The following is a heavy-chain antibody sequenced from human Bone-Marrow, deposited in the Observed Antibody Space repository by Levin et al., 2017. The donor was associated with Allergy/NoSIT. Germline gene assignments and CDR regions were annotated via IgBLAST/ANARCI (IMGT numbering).Heavy chain of an antibody. J-gene: IGHJ6*02. Sequence: GASVKVSCKASGGPFRSYAISWVRQAPGQGLEWMGGIIPISGTSNYAQKFQGRVTITADESTTTAYMELSSLRSEDTAVYYCASTVVGANHGLDVWGQGTTLTVSS. CDR2: IIPISGTS. CDR1: GGPFRSYA. D-gene: IGHD1-26*01. CDR3: ASTVVGANHGLDV. V-gene: IGHV1-69*13.